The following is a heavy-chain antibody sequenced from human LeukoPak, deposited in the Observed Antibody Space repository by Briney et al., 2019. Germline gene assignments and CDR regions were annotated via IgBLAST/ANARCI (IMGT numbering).Heavy chain of an antibody. CDR2: ISGSDGTT. J-gene: IGHJ3*02. D-gene: IGHD6-6*01. V-gene: IGHV3-23*01. Sequence: GGSLRLSCAASGFTFSTYAMTWVRQAPGKGLEWVSAISGSDGTTYYADSVQGRFTISRDNSKNRLYLQMNSLRIEDTAVYYCVRLDDSNSRRPENDALDIWGQGTMVTVTS. CDR3: VRLDDSNSRRPENDALDI. CDR1: GFTFSTYA.